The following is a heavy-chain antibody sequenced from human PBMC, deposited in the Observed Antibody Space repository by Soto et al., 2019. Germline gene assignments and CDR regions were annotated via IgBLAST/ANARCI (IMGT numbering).Heavy chain of an antibody. Sequence: NTSETLSLTCTVSGGSISSGGYYWSWIRQHPGKGLEWIGYIYYSGSTYYNPSLKSRVTISVDTSKNQFSLKLSSVTAADTAVYYCARDRIVATISYYYYGMDVWGQGTTVTVSS. J-gene: IGHJ6*02. V-gene: IGHV4-31*03. CDR2: IYYSGST. CDR1: GGSISSGGYY. CDR3: ARDRIVATISYYYYGMDV. D-gene: IGHD5-12*01.